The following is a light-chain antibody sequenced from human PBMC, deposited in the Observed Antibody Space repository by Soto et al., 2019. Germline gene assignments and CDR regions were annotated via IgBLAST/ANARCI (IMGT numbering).Light chain of an antibody. CDR3: CSYAGDSYV. CDR2: EGN. Sequence: QSALTQPASMSGSPGQSITISGTGTSSDVGNYDLVSWYQQHPGKAPKLMIYEGNKRPSGVSNRFSGSKSGNTASLTISGLQDEDEADYYCCSYAGDSYVFGPGTKLTVL. CDR1: SSDVGNYDL. V-gene: IGLV2-23*01. J-gene: IGLJ1*01.